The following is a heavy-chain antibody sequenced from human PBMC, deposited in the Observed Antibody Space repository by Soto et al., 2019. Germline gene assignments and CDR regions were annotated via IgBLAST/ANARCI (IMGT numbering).Heavy chain of an antibody. CDR1: GGSISSGW. J-gene: IGHJ5*02. V-gene: IGHV4-4*02. Sequence: QVQLQESGPGLVNPSGTLSLTCAVSGGSISSGWWTWVRQPPGKGLEWSGEILYSGRTNYNSSLNSRVTISIDKSKKQFSLNLSSVAAADTAVYYCSGRVTDAPTWGQGALVTVSS. CDR2: ILYSGRT. CDR3: SGRVTDAPT. D-gene: IGHD3-10*01.